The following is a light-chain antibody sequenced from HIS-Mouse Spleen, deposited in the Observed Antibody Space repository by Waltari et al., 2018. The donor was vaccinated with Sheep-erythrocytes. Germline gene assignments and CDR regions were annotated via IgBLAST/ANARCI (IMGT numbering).Light chain of an antibody. CDR2: GAS. CDR3: QQYGSSRQQTFT. V-gene: IGKV3-20*01. J-gene: IGKJ3*01. CDR1: QSVSSRY. Sequence: EIVLTQSPGTLSLSPGERATLSCSASQSVSSRYLAWYQQKPGQAPRLLIYGASSRATDIPDRFSGSGSGTDFTLTISRLEPEDFAVYYCQQYGSSRQQTFTFGPGTKVDIK.